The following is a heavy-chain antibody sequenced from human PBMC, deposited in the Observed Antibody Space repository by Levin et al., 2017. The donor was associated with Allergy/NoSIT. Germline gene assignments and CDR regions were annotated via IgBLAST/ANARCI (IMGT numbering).Heavy chain of an antibody. CDR2: ISYDGSNK. J-gene: IGHJ6*02. CDR1: GFNFSSFG. D-gene: IGHD6-13*01. Sequence: GGSLRLSCAASGFNFSSFGMHWVRQAPGKGLEWVAVISYDGSNKYYADSVKGRFTISRDNSKNTLYLQMNSLRAEDTAVYYCAKDGGSSSWANYYYYGMDVWGQGTAVTVS. V-gene: IGHV3-30*18. CDR3: AKDGGSSSWANYYYYGMDV.